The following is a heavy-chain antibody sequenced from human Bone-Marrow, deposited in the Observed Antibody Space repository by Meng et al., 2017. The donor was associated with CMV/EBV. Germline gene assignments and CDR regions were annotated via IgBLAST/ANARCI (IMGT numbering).Heavy chain of an antibody. CDR2: VYHSGST. Sequence: SSSSSNWWSWVGQPPGKGLEWIGEVYHSGSTNYNPSLKSRVTISVDKSKNQFSLKLSSVTAADTAVYHCARVRSYYDSSGYYRNWFDPWGQGTLVTVSS. J-gene: IGHJ5*02. V-gene: IGHV4-4*02. CDR3: ARVRSYYDSSGYYRNWFDP. D-gene: IGHD3-22*01. CDR1: SSSSSNW.